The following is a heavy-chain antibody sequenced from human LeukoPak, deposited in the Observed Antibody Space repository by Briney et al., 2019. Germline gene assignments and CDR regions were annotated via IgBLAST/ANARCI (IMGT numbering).Heavy chain of an antibody. J-gene: IGHJ5*02. CDR2: INHGGST. CDR3: ASERRTIEMATEFDP. Sequence: SETLSLTCAVYGGSFSGYYWSWIRQPPGKGLEWIGEINHGGSTNYNPSLKSRVTISVDTSKNQFSLKLSSVTAADTAVYYCASERRTIEMATEFDPWGQGTLVTVSS. D-gene: IGHD5-24*01. CDR1: GGSFSGYY. V-gene: IGHV4-34*01.